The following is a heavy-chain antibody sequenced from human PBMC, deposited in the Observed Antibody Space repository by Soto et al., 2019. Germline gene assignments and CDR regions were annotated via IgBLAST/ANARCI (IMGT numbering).Heavy chain of an antibody. CDR1: GLTFSNYW. CDR3: ATDIILRDY. Sequence: GWSLRLSCVASGLTFSNYWMTWVRQTPWTGLEWVANIDQDESRKNYVDSVKGRFIIARDNSRNSVYLQMNSLTADDTGIYYCATDIILRDYWGQGTRVTVSS. V-gene: IGHV3-7*03. J-gene: IGHJ4*02. CDR2: IDQDESRK. D-gene: IGHD3-10*01.